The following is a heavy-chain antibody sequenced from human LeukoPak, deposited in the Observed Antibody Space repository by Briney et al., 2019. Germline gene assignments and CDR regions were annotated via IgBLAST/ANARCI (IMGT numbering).Heavy chain of an antibody. CDR2: IYYSGST. V-gene: IGHV4-59*01. D-gene: IGHD2-15*01. Sequence: SETLSLTCTVSGGSISSYYWSWIRQPPGKGLEWIGYIYYSGSTNYNPSLKSRVTISVDTSKNQFSLKLSSVTAADTAVYYCARAPRQNCSGGSCPFDPWGQGTLVTVSS. CDR1: GGSISSYY. J-gene: IGHJ5*02. CDR3: ARAPRQNCSGGSCPFDP.